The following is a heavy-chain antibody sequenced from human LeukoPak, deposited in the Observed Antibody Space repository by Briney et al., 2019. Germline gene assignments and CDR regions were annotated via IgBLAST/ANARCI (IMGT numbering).Heavy chain of an antibody. CDR1: GFTFDDYG. J-gene: IGHJ4*02. Sequence: GGSLRLSCAASGFTFDDYGMSWVRQAPGKGLEWVSGINWNGGSTGYADSVKGRFTISRDNAKNSLYLQMNSLRAEDTALYYCARDQDCSSTSCYIDYLGQGTLVTVSS. CDR3: ARDQDCSSTSCYIDY. V-gene: IGHV3-20*04. CDR2: INWNGGST. D-gene: IGHD2-2*02.